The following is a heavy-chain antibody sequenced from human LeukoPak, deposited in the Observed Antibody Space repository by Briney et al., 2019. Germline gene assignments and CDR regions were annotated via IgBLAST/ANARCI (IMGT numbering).Heavy chain of an antibody. Sequence: GASVKVSCKASGYTFTGYYMHWVRQAPGQGLEWMGWINPNSGGTNYAQKFQGRVTMTRDTSISTAYMELSRLRSDDTAVYYCARGQDGYDLTPFDYWGQGTLVTVSS. D-gene: IGHD5-24*01. CDR3: ARGQDGYDLTPFDY. CDR1: GYTFTGYY. CDR2: INPNSGGT. V-gene: IGHV1-2*02. J-gene: IGHJ4*02.